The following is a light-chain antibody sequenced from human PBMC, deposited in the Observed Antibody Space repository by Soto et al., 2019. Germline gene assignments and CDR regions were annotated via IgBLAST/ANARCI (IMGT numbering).Light chain of an antibody. Sequence: DIQLTQSPSFLSASVEDRVTITCRASYDTSSSLAWYQQEPGKPPKLLIYGSSTLQTGVPSRFSGTGSGTKFTLTISSLQFGDFATYYCQQLSHYPYTFGQGTKVDIK. J-gene: IGKJ2*01. CDR3: QQLSHYPYT. V-gene: IGKV1-9*01. CDR2: GSS. CDR1: YDTSSS.